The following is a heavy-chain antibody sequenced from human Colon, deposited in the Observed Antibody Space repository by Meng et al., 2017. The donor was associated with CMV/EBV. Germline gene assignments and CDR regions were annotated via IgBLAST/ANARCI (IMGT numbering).Heavy chain of an antibody. CDR1: GYTFTDYY. D-gene: IGHD1-1*01. CDR2: INPHIGGT. J-gene: IGHJ3*02. V-gene: IGHV1-2*02. Sequence: QGQLVQSGAEAKKPGASVKISCKASGYTFTDYYIHWLRQAPGQGFEWMGWINPHIGGTNYAQKFLGRVTMTRDTSISTAYMDLSSLISDDTAVYYCARGPASGAFDIWGQGTMVTVSS. CDR3: ARGPASGAFDI.